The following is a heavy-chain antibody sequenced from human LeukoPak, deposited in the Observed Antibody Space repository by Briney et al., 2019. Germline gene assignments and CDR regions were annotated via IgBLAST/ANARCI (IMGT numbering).Heavy chain of an antibody. J-gene: IGHJ4*02. V-gene: IGHV1-18*01. CDR3: ARSIREPPRGYYFDY. CDR1: GYTFTSYG. D-gene: IGHD1-26*01. Sequence: ASVKVSCKASGYTFTSYGISWVRQAPGQGLEWMGWISAYNGNTNYAQKLQGRVTMTTDTSTSTAYMELRSLRSDDTAVYCCARSIREPPRGYYFDYWGQGTLVTVSS. CDR2: ISAYNGNT.